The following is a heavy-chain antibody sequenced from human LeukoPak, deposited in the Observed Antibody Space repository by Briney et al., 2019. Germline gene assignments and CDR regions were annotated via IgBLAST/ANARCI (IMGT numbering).Heavy chain of an antibody. Sequence: ASVKVSCKASGYTFTSYGISGVRQAPAQGLEWMGGISSYNGNTNYAQKLEGRDTMTTDTSTNTAYTELRSVRSDGTGVYYCAREFGYCSSTSCYVPDYWGQGTLVTVSS. CDR1: GYTFTSYG. CDR2: ISSYNGNT. D-gene: IGHD2-2*03. V-gene: IGHV1-18*04. J-gene: IGHJ4*02. CDR3: AREFGYCSSTSCYVPDY.